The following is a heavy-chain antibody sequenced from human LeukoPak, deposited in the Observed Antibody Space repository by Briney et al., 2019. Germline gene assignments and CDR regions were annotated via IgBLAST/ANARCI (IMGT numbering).Heavy chain of an antibody. D-gene: IGHD5-18*01. CDR2: IYPGDSDT. CDR1: GYSFTSYW. V-gene: IGHV5-51*01. Sequence: GESLKISCKGSGYSFTSYWIGWVRQMPGKGLEWMGIIYPGDSDTRYSPSFQGQVAISADKSISTAYLQWSSLKASDTAMYYCARTVDTAMVTFDYWGQGTLVTVSS. CDR3: ARTVDTAMVTFDY. J-gene: IGHJ4*02.